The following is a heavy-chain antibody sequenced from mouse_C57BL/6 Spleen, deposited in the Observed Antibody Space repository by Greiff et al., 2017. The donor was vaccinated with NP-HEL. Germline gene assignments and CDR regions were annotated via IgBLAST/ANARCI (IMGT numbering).Heavy chain of an antibody. CDR1: GFTFSDYG. Sequence: DVKLVESGGGLVQPGGSLKLSCAASGFTFSDYGMAWVRQAPRKGPEWVAFISNLAYSIYYADTVTGRFTISRENAKNTLYLEMSSLRSEDTAMYYCARRRDSPYWYFDVWGTGTTVTVSS. V-gene: IGHV5-15*04. J-gene: IGHJ1*03. CDR3: ARRRDSPYWYFDV. CDR2: ISNLAYSI.